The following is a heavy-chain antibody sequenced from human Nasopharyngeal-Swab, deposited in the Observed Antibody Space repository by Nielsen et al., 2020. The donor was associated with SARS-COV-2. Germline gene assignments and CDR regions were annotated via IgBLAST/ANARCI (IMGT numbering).Heavy chain of an antibody. D-gene: IGHD3-16*01. CDR3: ARLGDLFEVY. V-gene: IGHV5-10-1*01. CDR2: MDPSDSYA. J-gene: IGHJ4*02. Sequence: GESLKISCEVSGFSFTSSWITWVRQMPGKGLEWMGRMDPSDSYAKYSPSFQGHVTFSFDKSISTAYLQSGSLKASDTAMYYCARLGDLFEVYWGQGTLVTVSS. CDR1: GFSFTSSW.